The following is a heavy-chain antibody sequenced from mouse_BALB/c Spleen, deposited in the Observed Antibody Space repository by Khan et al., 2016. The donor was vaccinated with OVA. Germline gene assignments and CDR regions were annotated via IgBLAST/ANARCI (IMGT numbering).Heavy chain of an antibody. CDR1: GYTFTDYY. Sequence: VQLQQSGPELVKPGASVKMSCKASGYTFTDYYMKWVKQSQGKSLEWIGDINPDNGDTFYNQKFKGKATLTVDKSSSTAYMQLNSLTSEDSAIYFCTRGLFDVWGAGTTVTVSS. CDR3: TRGLFDV. CDR2: INPDNGDT. J-gene: IGHJ1*01. V-gene: IGHV1-19*01.